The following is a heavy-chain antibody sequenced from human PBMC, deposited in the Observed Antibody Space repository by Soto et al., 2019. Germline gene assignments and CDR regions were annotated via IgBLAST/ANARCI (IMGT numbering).Heavy chain of an antibody. CDR1: GFTLSTYW. Sequence: EVQVVESGGGLVQPGGSLRLSCAASGFTLSTYWMTWVRQAPGKGLEWVANIKQDGSEKYYVDSVKGRFTVSRDNAKNSLYLQMNSLRTEDTSVYYCGTADRCTAAGVTVQWGQGTLVTVSS. CDR2: IKQDGSEK. D-gene: IGHD6-13*01. CDR3: GTADRCTAAGVTVQ. J-gene: IGHJ4*02. V-gene: IGHV3-7*01.